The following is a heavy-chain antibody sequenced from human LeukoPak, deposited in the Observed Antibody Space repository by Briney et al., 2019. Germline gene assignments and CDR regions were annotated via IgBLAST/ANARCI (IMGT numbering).Heavy chain of an antibody. Sequence: GGSLRLSCAASGFTVSSNYMSWVRQAPGKGLEWVSVIYSGGSTYYADSVKGRFTISRDNYKSTLYLQMNSLRAEDTAVFYCAKDRDDYVWGSYLGAFDIWGQGTMVTVSS. CDR2: IYSGGST. D-gene: IGHD3-16*01. V-gene: IGHV3-53*01. CDR1: GFTVSSNY. J-gene: IGHJ3*02. CDR3: AKDRDDYVWGSYLGAFDI.